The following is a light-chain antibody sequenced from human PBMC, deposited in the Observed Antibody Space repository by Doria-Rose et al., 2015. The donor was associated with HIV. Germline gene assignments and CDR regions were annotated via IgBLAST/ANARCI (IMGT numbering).Light chain of an antibody. CDR3: QQYYSYPPT. CDR1: QDISNY. V-gene: IGKV1-8*01. CDR2: AAS. Sequence: ASTGDRVTITCRASQDISNYLAWYQQKPGKAPKLLIYAASTLQSGVPSRLSGSGSGTDFTLTISYLQSEDFATYYCQQYYSYPPTFGQGTKVEVK. J-gene: IGKJ1*01.